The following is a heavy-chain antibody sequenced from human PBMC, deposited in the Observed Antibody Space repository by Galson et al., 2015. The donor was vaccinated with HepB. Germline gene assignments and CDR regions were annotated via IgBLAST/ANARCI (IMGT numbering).Heavy chain of an antibody. CDR1: GFTFSSYA. Sequence: SLRLSCAASGFTFSSYAMHWVRQAPGKGLEYVSAISSNGGSTYYADSVKGRFTISRDNSKNTLYLQMSSLRAEDTAVYYCVHRVMDPRYYYYMDVWGKGTTVTVSS. J-gene: IGHJ6*03. D-gene: IGHD3-16*01. CDR3: VHRVMDPRYYYYMDV. V-gene: IGHV3-64D*06. CDR2: ISSNGGST.